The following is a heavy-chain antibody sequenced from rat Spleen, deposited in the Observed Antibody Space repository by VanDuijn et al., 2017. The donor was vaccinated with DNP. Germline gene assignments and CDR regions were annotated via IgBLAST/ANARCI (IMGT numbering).Heavy chain of an antibody. CDR3: AKEALRALFDY. J-gene: IGHJ2*01. Sequence: EVQLVETGGGLVQPGGSLKLSCVASGFTFSNYWMYWIRQAPGKGLEWVASITYDGGSTYYRDSVKGRFTISRDNAKNTLYLQMESLRSEDTATYYCAKEALRALFDYWGQGVMVTVSS. CDR2: ITYDGGST. D-gene: IGHD4-1*01. CDR1: GFTFSNYW. V-gene: IGHV5-58*01.